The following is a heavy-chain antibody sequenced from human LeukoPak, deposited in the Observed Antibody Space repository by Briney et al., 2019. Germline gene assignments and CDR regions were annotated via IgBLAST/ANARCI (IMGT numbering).Heavy chain of an antibody. Sequence: GGSLRLSCAASGFTFSSYGMHWVRQAPGKGLEWVAVIWYDGSNKYYADSVKGRFTISRDNSKNTLYLQMNSLRAEDAAVYYCAKDPIGAVASFDYWGQGTLVTVSS. D-gene: IGHD6-19*01. CDR2: IWYDGSNK. CDR1: GFTFSSYG. V-gene: IGHV3-33*06. CDR3: AKDPIGAVASFDY. J-gene: IGHJ4*02.